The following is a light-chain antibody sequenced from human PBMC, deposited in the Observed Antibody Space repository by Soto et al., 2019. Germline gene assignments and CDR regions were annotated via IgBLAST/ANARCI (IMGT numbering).Light chain of an antibody. CDR2: LGS. J-gene: IGKJ1*01. V-gene: IGKV2-28*01. Sequence: DIVMTQFPLSLPVTPGEPASISCTSSQSLLNSNGNNYLDWYLQKPGQSPQLLIHLGSKRASGVHDRFSASGSCTSFTLKLSRVEAEDVGVYYCMQALRNPWTCGQGTKVEIK. CDR1: QSLLNSNGNNY. CDR3: MQALRNPWT.